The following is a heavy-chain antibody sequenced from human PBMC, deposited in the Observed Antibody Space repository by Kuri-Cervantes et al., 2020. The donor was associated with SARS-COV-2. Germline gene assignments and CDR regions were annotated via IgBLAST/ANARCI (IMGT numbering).Heavy chain of an antibody. D-gene: IGHD3-22*01. CDR2: IYWNDDK. V-gene: IGHV2-5*01. CDR1: GFSLSTSGVG. J-gene: IGHJ3*02. CDR3: ARKVVVDAFDI. Sequence: SGPTLVKPTQTLTLTCTFSGFSLSTSGVGVGWIRQPPGKALEWLALIYWNDDKRYSPSPKSRLTITKDTSKNQVVLTMTNMDPVDTATYYCARKVVVDAFDIWGQGTMVTVSS.